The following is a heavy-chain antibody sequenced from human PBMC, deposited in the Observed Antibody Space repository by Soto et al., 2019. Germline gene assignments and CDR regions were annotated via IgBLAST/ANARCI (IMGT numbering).Heavy chain of an antibody. V-gene: IGHV4-59*01. D-gene: IGHD3-3*01. CDR1: GGSISSYY. Sequence: SETLSLTCTVSGGSISSYYWSWIRQPPGKGLEWIGYIYYSGSTNYNPSLKSRVTISVDTSKNQFSLKLSSVTAADTAVYYCARADGFWSGYYFDYWGQGTLVTVSS. J-gene: IGHJ4*02. CDR2: IYYSGST. CDR3: ARADGFWSGYYFDY.